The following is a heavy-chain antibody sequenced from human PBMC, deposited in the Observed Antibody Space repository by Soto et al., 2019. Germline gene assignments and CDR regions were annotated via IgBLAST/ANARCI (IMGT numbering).Heavy chain of an antibody. V-gene: IGHV4-34*01. CDR3: ARILFRFPHNWFDP. Sequence: PSETLSLTCAVYGGSFSGYYWNWIRQPPGKGLEWIGEINHSGSPNYNPSLKSRVTISVDTSKNHFSLKLSSVTAADTAVYYCARILFRFPHNWFDPWGQGTLVTVSS. J-gene: IGHJ5*02. D-gene: IGHD3-3*01. CDR1: GGSFSGYY. CDR2: INHSGSP.